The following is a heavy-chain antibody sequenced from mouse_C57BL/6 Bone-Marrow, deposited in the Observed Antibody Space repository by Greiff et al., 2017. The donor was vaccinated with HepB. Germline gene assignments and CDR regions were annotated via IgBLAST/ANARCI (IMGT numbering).Heavy chain of an antibody. J-gene: IGHJ3*01. V-gene: IGHV1-5*01. CDR3: TRAPHYYGSSYPAY. CDR1: GYTFTSYW. CDR2: IYPGNSDT. Sequence: VQLQQSGTVLARPGASVKMSCKTSGYTFTSYWMHWVKQRPGQGLEWIGAIYPGNSDTSYNQKFKGKAKLTAVTSASTAYMGLSSLTNEDSAVYYCTRAPHYYGSSYPAYWGQGTLVTVSA. D-gene: IGHD1-1*01.